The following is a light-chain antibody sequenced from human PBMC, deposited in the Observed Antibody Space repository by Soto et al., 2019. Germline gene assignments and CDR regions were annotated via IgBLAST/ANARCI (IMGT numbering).Light chain of an antibody. CDR1: KNDIGVYDF. J-gene: IGLJ2*01. CDR2: EVV. V-gene: IGLV2-8*01. Sequence: QSALTQPPSASGSPGQSVTISCTGTKNDIGVYDFVSWYQHHPGKAPRLIIYEVVQRPSGVPDRFSGSKSGNTASLTVSGLQAADEADYYCASWDNDLNGPIFGGGTKLTVL. CDR3: ASWDNDLNGPI.